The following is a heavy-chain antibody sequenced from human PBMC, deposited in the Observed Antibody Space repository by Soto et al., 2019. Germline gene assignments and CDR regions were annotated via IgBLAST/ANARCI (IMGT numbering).Heavy chain of an antibody. CDR1: GYSFTSYC. CDR2: IDPSDSYT. D-gene: IGHD2-2*01. V-gene: IGHV5-10-1*01. J-gene: IGHJ6*02. Sequence: GESLKISCKGSGYSFTSYCISWVRQMPGKGLEWMGRIDPSDSYTNYSPSFQGHVTISADKSISTAYLQWSSLKASDTAMYYCARQAVVALVPYYYYGMDVWGQGTTVTVS. CDR3: ARQAVVALVPYYYYGMDV.